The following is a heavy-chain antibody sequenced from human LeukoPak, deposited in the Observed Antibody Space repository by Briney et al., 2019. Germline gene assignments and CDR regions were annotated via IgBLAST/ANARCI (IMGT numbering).Heavy chain of an antibody. Sequence: QPGGSLRLSCAASGFSFNSYWMTWVRQAPGRGLEWVANIDPAGSDTYYVDRRFTISRDNAKKLVYLQMNSLRAEDTAVYYCVRFGYVAGLDLWGQGTLVTVSS. CDR1: GFSFNSYW. J-gene: IGHJ4*02. CDR2: IDPAGSDT. D-gene: IGHD6-19*01. V-gene: IGHV3-7*01. CDR3: VRFGYVAGLDL.